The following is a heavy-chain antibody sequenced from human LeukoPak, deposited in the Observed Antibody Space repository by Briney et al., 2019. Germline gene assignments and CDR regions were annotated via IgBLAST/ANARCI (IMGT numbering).Heavy chain of an antibody. D-gene: IGHD6-19*01. Sequence: SGPTLVNPTETLTLTCTVSGFSLSNARMGVSWIRQPPGKALEWLAHIFSNDENSYSTSLKSRLTISKDTSKSQVVLTMTSIEPVRTATYYCAPIQYTSGWTFDYWGQGTLVTVSS. CDR1: GFSLSNARMG. J-gene: IGHJ4*02. V-gene: IGHV2-26*01. CDR2: IFSNDEN. CDR3: APIQYTSGWTFDY.